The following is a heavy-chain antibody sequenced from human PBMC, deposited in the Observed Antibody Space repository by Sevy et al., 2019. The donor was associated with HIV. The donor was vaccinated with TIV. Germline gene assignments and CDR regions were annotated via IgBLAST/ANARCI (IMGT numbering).Heavy chain of an antibody. V-gene: IGHV3-30*03. CDR1: AFTFGTYA. Sequence: GESLKISCAASAFTFGTYAMHWVRQAPGKGLEWVAVISSDGSHKYYADSVKGRFTISRDDSKSSLYLQMNTLRAEDTAVYYCARDAGYSVNWYPRFDPWGQGSLVTVSS. J-gene: IGHJ5*02. D-gene: IGHD6-13*01. CDR2: ISSDGSHK. CDR3: ARDAGYSVNWYPRFDP.